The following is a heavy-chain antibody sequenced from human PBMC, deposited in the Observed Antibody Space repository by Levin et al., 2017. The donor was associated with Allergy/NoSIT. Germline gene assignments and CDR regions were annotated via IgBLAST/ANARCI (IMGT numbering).Heavy chain of an antibody. CDR1: GYTFTSYG. Sequence: VASVKVSCKASGYTFTSYGISWVRQAPGQGLEWMGWISAYNGNTNYAQKLQGRVTMTTDTSTSTPYMELRSLRSDDTAVYYCARDRYYDILTGYYRNNWFDPWGQGTLVTVSS. J-gene: IGHJ5*02. V-gene: IGHV1-18*01. CDR2: ISAYNGNT. D-gene: IGHD3-9*01. CDR3: ARDRYYDILTGYYRNNWFDP.